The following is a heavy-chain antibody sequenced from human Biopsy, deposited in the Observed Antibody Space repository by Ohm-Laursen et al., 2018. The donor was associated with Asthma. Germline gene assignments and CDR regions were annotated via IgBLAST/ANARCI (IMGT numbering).Heavy chain of an antibody. D-gene: IGHD6-19*01. J-gene: IGHJ4*02. V-gene: IGHV4-59*07. CDR3: VRAVRNEQWLAPFDY. Sequence: SDTLSLTCRVYGGSISSFYWGWIRQSPEKGLEWMGYVYWTGSTNYNPSLKSRITMSVDTSKNRMFLELTSVTAADTAIYYCVRAVRNEQWLAPFDYWGQGKPVTVSS. CDR1: GGSISSFY. CDR2: VYWTGST.